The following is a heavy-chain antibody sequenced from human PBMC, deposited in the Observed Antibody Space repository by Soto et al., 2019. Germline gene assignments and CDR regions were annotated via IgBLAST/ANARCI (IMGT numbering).Heavy chain of an antibody. CDR2: INPSAGST. CDR3: ATSAAAGHNGFDT. D-gene: IGHD6-13*01. J-gene: IGHJ5*02. Sequence: ALVKVSRQGSGSHFPRQYISWVRQGPGQGVEGMGIINPSAGSTSYAQKFKGRVTMPRETTTSPVYMERSSLRSQDTAMYYGATSAAAGHNGFDTWGQGTLVTVSS. CDR1: GSHFPRQY. V-gene: IGHV1-46*01.